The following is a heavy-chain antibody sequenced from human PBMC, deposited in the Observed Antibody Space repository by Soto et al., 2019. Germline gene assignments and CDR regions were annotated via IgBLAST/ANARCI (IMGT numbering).Heavy chain of an antibody. V-gene: IGHV4-38-2*01. Sequence: PSETLSLTCAVSGYSISSGYYWGWLRQPPGKGLEWIGIIYHGGSTYYNPSLSSRVTLSIDMTNNHVSLILNSVTAADTAVYYCARVGPWVPYYYDSSPYTFENWFDPWGQGTLVTVSS. CDR1: GYSISSGYY. D-gene: IGHD3-22*01. CDR3: ARVGPWVPYYYDSSPYTFENWFDP. CDR2: IYHGGST. J-gene: IGHJ5*02.